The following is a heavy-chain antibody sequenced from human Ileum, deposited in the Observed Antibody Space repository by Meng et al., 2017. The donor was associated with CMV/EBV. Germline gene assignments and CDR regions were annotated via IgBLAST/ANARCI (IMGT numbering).Heavy chain of an antibody. J-gene: IGHJ4*02. CDR1: EFSSTRYF. V-gene: IGHV3-21*01. CDR3: ARGAVNPGLFDY. D-gene: IGHD3/OR15-3a*01. Sequence: GGSLRLSCAASEFSSTRYFMNWVRQAPGKGLEWVSSISGTGDYIYYAPSVRGRFTISRSNAKNSLSLQMNSLRSEDTALYYCARGAVNPGLFDYWGQGTLVTVSS. CDR2: ISGTGDYI.